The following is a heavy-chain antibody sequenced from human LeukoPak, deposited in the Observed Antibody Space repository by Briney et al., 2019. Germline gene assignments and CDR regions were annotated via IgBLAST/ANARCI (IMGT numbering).Heavy chain of an antibody. CDR2: IIPILGIA. V-gene: IGHV1-69*04. CDR3: ARGGGFWSGYYNDY. D-gene: IGHD3-3*01. CDR1: GGTFSSYA. Sequence: SVKVSCKASGGTFSSYAISWVRQAPGQGLEWMGRIIPILGIANYAQKFQGRVTTTADKSTSTAYMELSSLRSEDTAVYYCARGGGFWSGYYNDYWGQGTLVTVSS. J-gene: IGHJ4*02.